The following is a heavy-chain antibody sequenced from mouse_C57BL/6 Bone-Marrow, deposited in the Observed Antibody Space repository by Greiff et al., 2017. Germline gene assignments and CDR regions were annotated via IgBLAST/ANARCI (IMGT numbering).Heavy chain of an antibody. V-gene: IGHV5-6*01. J-gene: IGHJ2*01. CDR2: ISRGGSYT. Sequence: EVLLVEPGGDLVKPGASLKLSCAASGFTFSSYGMSWVRQTPDKRLEWVATISRGGSYTYYPDSVKGRFTISRDNANNTLYLQMSSLKAEDTAMYYCERHGSRGRDFDYWGQGTTLTVSS. CDR3: ERHGSRGRDFDY. D-gene: IGHD1-1*01. CDR1: GFTFSSYG.